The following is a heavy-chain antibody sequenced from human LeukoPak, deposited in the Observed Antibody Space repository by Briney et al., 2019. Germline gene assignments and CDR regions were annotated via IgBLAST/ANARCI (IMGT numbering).Heavy chain of an antibody. CDR3: ARAGGRSWFDP. CDR1: GYRFTDYY. Sequence: GASVKVSCKTSGYRFTDYYINWVRQAPGQGLEWMGWINPNSGGTNYAQKFQGRVTMTTDTSMSTAYMELSRLTSDDTAVYYCARAGGRSWFDPWGQGTLVTVSS. CDR2: INPNSGGT. V-gene: IGHV1-2*02. J-gene: IGHJ5*02.